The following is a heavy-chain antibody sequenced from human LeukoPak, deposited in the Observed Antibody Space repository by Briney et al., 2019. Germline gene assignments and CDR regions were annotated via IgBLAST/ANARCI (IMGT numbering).Heavy chain of an antibody. D-gene: IGHD2-2*01. Sequence: SETLSLTCAVYGGSFSGYYWSWIRQPPGKGLEWIGEINHSGSTNYNPSLKSRVTISVDTSKNQFSLKLSSVTAAGTAVYYCARGYCSSTSCYADWFDPWGQGTLVTVSS. J-gene: IGHJ5*02. CDR2: INHSGST. CDR1: GGSFSGYY. CDR3: ARGYCSSTSCYADWFDP. V-gene: IGHV4-34*01.